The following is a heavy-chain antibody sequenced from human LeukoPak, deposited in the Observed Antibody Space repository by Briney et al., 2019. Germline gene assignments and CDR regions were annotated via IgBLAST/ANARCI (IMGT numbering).Heavy chain of an antibody. D-gene: IGHD6-19*01. CDR1: GGSISSGGYY. CDR3: ARMLRAVAGPFDY. CDR2: IYHSGST. J-gene: IGHJ4*02. Sequence: SETLSLTCTVSGGSISSGGYYWSWIRQPPGKGLEWIGYIYHSGSTYYNPSLKSRVTISVDRSKNQFSLKLSSVTAADTAVYYCARMLRAVAGPFDYWGQGTLVTVSS. V-gene: IGHV4-30-2*01.